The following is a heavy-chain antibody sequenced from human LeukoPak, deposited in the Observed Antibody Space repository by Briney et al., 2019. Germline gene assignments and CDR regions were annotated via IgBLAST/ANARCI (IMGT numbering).Heavy chain of an antibody. D-gene: IGHD3-10*01. CDR1: GFTFSSYW. Sequence: GGSLKLSCTVSGFTFSSYWMSWVRQAPGKGLEWVANINQGGSDKSYVDSVKGRFTVSRDNAKKSLYLQMNSLRAEDTAVYFCIAALWFGELVDYWGQGTLVTVSS. CDR2: INQGGSDK. V-gene: IGHV3-7*01. J-gene: IGHJ4*02. CDR3: IAALWFGELVDY.